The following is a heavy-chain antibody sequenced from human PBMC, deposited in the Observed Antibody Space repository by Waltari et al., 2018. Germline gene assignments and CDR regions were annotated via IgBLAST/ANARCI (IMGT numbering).Heavy chain of an antibody. CDR3: VRGGRGLAVRFRWFDP. V-gene: IGHV4-4*07. CDR1: GGSISSYY. D-gene: IGHD6-6*01. Sequence: QVQLQESGPGLVKPSETLSLTCTVSGGSISSYYWSWIRQPAGKGLEWIGRIYTSGGTNYSPPLTSRVTRSVDTSKNQFSLKLSSVTAADTAVYYCVRGGRGLAVRFRWFDPWGQGILVTVSS. J-gene: IGHJ5*02. CDR2: IYTSGGT.